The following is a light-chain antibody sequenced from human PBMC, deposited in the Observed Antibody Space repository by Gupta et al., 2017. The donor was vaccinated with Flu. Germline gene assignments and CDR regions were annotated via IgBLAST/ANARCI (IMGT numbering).Light chain of an antibody. CDR2: GNS. CDR3: QSHDSSLSNSYV. Sequence: HSVLPHPPPVSGAPRPPVTISCTGSSPNMGAGYDVIWYQQLPGTAPKLLIYGNSNRPSGVPDRCPGSKSGTSAYLDITGLQDEDEADYYCQSHDSSLSNSYVFGSGTKVTVL. J-gene: IGLJ1*01. V-gene: IGLV1-40*01. CDR1: SPNMGAGYD.